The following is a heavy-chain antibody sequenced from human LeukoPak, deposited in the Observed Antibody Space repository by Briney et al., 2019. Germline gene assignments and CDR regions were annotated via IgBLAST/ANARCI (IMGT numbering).Heavy chain of an antibody. CDR3: ARVGTGYSSSWYGMDV. CDR2: INPSGGST. D-gene: IGHD6-13*01. V-gene: IGHV1-46*01. J-gene: IGHJ6*02. CDR1: GYTFTSYY. Sequence: ASVTVSFKASGYTFTSYYMHWVRQAPGQGLEWMGVINPSGGSTSYAQKFQGRVTMTRDTSTSTVYMELSSLRSEDTAVYYCARVGTGYSSSWYGMDVWGQGTTVTVSS.